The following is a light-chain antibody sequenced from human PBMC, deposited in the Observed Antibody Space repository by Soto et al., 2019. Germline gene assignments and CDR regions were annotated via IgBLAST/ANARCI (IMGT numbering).Light chain of an antibody. J-gene: IGKJ5*01. CDR3: QQYRMSPNT. V-gene: IGKV3-20*01. Sequence: EIVLTQSPATLSLSPGERATLSCRASQSVSSYLAWYQLRPGQAPRLLIYGASTRATGIPDRFSGSGSGTAYSLTISRLKPEDFAVYYCQQYRMSPNTFGQGTRLEIK. CDR2: GAS. CDR1: QSVSSY.